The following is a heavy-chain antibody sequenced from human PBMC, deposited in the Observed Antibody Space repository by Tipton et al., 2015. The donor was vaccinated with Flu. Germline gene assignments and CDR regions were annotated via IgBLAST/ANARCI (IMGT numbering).Heavy chain of an antibody. D-gene: IGHD4/OR15-4a*01. Sequence: TLSLTCSVSGDSIGSRYYWGWIRQPPGKGLEWIGNIYRTGNTYHNPSLKSRVTLSVDTSKNQFSLKLSSVTAADTAVYYCARVRGALLDSWGQGTLVTVSS. CDR2: IYRTGNT. CDR1: GDSIGSRYY. J-gene: IGHJ5*02. CDR3: ARVRGALLDS. V-gene: IGHV4-38-2*02.